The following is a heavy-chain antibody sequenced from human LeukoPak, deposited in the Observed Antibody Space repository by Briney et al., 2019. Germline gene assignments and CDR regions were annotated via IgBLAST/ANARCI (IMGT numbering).Heavy chain of an antibody. D-gene: IGHD3-3*01. CDR2: INHSGST. CDR3: ARGKRSGSWSGYPDYFDY. CDR1: GGSFSGYY. J-gene: IGHJ4*02. V-gene: IGHV4-34*01. Sequence: SETLSLTCAVYGGSFSGYYWSWIRQPPGKGLEWIGEINHSGSTNYNPSLKSRVTISVDTSKNQFSLKLSSVTAADTAVYYCARGKRSGSWSGYPDYFDYWGQGTLVTVSS.